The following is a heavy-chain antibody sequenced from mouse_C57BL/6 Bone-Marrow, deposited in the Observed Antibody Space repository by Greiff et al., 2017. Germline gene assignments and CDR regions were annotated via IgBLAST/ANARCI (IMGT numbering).Heavy chain of an antibody. D-gene: IGHD4-1*01. CDR2: ISSGGDYN. Sequence: EVKLMESGEGLVKPGGSLKLSCAASGFTFSSYAMSWVRQTPEKRLEWVAYISSGGDYNYYAYTVKGRFTISRDNARNTLYLQMSSLKSEDTAMYYCTRAGTDFDYWGQGTTLTVSS. CDR3: TRAGTDFDY. CDR1: GFTFSSYA. J-gene: IGHJ2*01. V-gene: IGHV5-9-1*02.